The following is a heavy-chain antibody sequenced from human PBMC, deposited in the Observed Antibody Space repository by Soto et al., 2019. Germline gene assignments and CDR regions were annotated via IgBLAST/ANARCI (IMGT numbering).Heavy chain of an antibody. CDR2: ISSSGSYI. J-gene: IGHJ4*02. V-gene: IGHV3-21*01. D-gene: IGHD5-18*01. CDR3: GGDRGYSYGEFDY. Sequence: GGSLRLSCAASGFTFSSYSMTWVRQAPGKGLEWLSSISSSGSYIHYADSVKGRFTISRDNAKNSLYLQMNSLRAEDTAVYYCGGDRGYSYGEFDYWGQGTLVTVSS. CDR1: GFTFSSYS.